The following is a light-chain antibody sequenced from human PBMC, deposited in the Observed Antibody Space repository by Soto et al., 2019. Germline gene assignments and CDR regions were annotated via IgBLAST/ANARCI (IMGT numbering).Light chain of an antibody. CDR3: QQYDILPIT. CDR1: QDINIY. Sequence: DIQMTQSPSSLFASVGDRVTITCQATQDINIYLNLYQQKPGKAPNLLIYDASNLEIGVPSRFSGSGSRTHFTFTISSLQTEDIGTYYCQQYDILPITFGRGTRLEIK. CDR2: DAS. V-gene: IGKV1-33*01. J-gene: IGKJ5*01.